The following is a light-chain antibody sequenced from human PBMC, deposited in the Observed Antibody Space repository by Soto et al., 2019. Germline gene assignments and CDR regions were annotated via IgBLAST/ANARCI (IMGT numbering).Light chain of an antibody. CDR2: GTS. V-gene: IGKV1-17*01. CDR3: LQDNSYPRT. CDR1: QAIRTD. Sequence: DIQMTQSPSSLSASVGDRLTITCRASQAIRTDLVWFQQKPGKAPKRLIYGTSTVHSGVRSRFSGSGSGTEFTRTIISLQPEDFATYYFLQDNSYPRTFGQGTKVDIK. J-gene: IGKJ1*01.